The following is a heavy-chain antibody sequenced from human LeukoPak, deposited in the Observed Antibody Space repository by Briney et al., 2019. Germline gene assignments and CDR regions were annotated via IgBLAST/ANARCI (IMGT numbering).Heavy chain of an antibody. V-gene: IGHV1-24*01. CDR1: GYSLTEQS. CDR2: LDPEDSET. Sequence: SSVKVSCKVSGYSLTEQSMHWVLQAPGKGHEWMGGLDPEDSETIYAQKFQGRVTMTEDTSTDTAYMELSSLRSEDTAVYYCATRGQPVGAMRARFSFDIWGQGTMVTVSS. D-gene: IGHD1-26*01. CDR3: ATRGQPVGAMRARFSFDI. J-gene: IGHJ3*02.